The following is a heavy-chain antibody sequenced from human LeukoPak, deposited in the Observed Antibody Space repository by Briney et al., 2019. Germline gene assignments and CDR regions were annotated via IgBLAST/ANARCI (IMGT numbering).Heavy chain of an antibody. Sequence: GGSLRLSCAASGFTVSSNYMSWVRQAPGKGLEWVSVIYSGGSTYYADSVKGRFTISRDNSKNTLYLQMNSLRAEDTAVYYCAKVKLDDILTGPYYFDYWGQGTLVTVSS. J-gene: IGHJ4*02. CDR3: AKVKLDDILTGPYYFDY. CDR2: IYSGGST. V-gene: IGHV3-66*01. CDR1: GFTVSSNY. D-gene: IGHD3-9*01.